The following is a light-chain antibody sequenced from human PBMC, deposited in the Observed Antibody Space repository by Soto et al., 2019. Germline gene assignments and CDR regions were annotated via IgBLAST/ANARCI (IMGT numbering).Light chain of an antibody. CDR3: QQYGSSPIT. Sequence: EIVLTQSQAALSLSPGERATLSCSASQSVISTYLAGYQQKPGQAPRLLIYGASSRATGIPDRFSGSGSGTDFTLTISRLEPEDFAVYYCQQYGSSPITFGQGTRLEI. CDR2: GAS. CDR1: QSVISTY. V-gene: IGKV3-20*01. J-gene: IGKJ5*01.